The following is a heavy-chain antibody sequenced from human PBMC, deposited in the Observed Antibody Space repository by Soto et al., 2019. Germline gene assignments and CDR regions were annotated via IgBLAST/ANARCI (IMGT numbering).Heavy chain of an antibody. J-gene: IGHJ4*02. CDR3: ARGQNPAASDC. D-gene: IGHD6-13*01. V-gene: IGHV1-18*01. CDR1: GYVFNNYG. Sequence: QVHLVQSGAEVKKPGASVKVSCKTSGYVFNNYGVSWVRQAPGQGLEWMGWLNSYNGNTNYAQKFQGRVTMTTDTSTTTAHTELRSLRTDGTAVYSSARGQNPAASDCWGQGTMVTVSS. CDR2: LNSYNGNT.